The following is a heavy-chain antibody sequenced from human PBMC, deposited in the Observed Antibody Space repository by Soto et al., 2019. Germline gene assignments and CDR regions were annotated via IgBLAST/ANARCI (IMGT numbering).Heavy chain of an antibody. V-gene: IGHV4-39*01. Sequence: QLQLQESGPGLVKPSETLSLTCTVSGGSISSSSYYWGWIRQPPGKGLEWIGSIYYSGSTYYNPSLKRRVTISVDTSKNQFSLKLSSVTAADTAVYYCARLKKKQQLADWGQGTLVTVSS. J-gene: IGHJ4*02. D-gene: IGHD6-13*01. CDR3: ARLKKKQQLAD. CDR2: IYYSGST. CDR1: GGSISSSSYY.